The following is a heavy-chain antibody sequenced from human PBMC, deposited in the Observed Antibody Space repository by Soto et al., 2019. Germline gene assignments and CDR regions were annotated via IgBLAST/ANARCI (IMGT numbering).Heavy chain of an antibody. V-gene: IGHV3-21*01. J-gene: IGHJ6*02. CDR2: ISSSSSYI. D-gene: IGHD3-9*01. Sequence: PGGSLRLSCAASGFTFSSYSMNWVRQAPGKGLEWVSSISSSSSYIYYADSVKGRFTISRDNAKNSLYLQMNSLRAEDTAVYYCARDSGGKVRYFDWLPYYYYYGMDVWGQGTTVTVSS. CDR1: GFTFSSYS. CDR3: ARDSGGKVRYFDWLPYYYYYGMDV.